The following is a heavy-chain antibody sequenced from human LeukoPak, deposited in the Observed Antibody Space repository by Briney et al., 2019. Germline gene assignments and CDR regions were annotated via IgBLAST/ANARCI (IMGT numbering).Heavy chain of an antibody. CDR2: IIPIFGTA. D-gene: IGHD2-2*02. CDR1: GGTFSSYA. Sequence: SVKVSCKASGGTFSSYATSWVRQAPGQGLEWMGGIIPIFGTANYAQKFQGRVTITADESTSTAYMELSSLRSEDTAVYYCARKYCSSTSCYKIRDWYFDLWGRGTLVTVSS. CDR3: ARKYCSSTSCYKIRDWYFDL. V-gene: IGHV1-69*01. J-gene: IGHJ2*01.